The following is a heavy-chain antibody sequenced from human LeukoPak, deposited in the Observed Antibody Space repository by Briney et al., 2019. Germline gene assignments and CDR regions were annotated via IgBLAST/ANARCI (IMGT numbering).Heavy chain of an antibody. CDR2: IWYGGSNK. Sequence: GGSLRLSCAASGFTFSSYGMHWVRQAPGKGLEWVAVIWYGGSNKYYADSVKGRFTISRDNSKNTLYLQMNSLRAEDTAVYYCGFPSGSHDAFDIWGQGTMVTVSS. D-gene: IGHD1-26*01. CDR3: GFPSGSHDAFDI. V-gene: IGHV3-33*08. CDR1: GFTFSSYG. J-gene: IGHJ3*02.